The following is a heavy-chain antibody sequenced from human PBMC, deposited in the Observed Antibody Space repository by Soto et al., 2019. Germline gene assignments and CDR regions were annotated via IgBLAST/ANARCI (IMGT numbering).Heavy chain of an antibody. CDR3: ARDLRNSHPVTTVAFDI. V-gene: IGHV4-34*01. Sequence: QVQLQQWGAGLLKPSETLSLTCAVYGGSFSGYYWIWIRQPPGKGLEWIGEINHSGSTNYNPSLKCRLTLSLDTSKNQFSLKLSSVTAADTAVYYCARDLRNSHPVTTVAFDIWGQGTMVTVSS. CDR1: GGSFSGYY. D-gene: IGHD4-4*01. J-gene: IGHJ3*02. CDR2: INHSGST.